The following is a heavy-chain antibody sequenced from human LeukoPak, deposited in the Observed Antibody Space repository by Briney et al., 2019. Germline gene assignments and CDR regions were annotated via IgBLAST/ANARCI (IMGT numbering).Heavy chain of an antibody. V-gene: IGHV3-53*01. CDR2: IYSGGST. Sequence: PGGSLRLSCAASGFTVSSNYMSWVRQAPGKGLEWVSVIYSGGSTYYADSVKGRFTISRDNSKNTLYLQMNGLRAEDTAVYYCARDVSDGDYGYFDYWGQGTLVTVSS. CDR3: ARDVSDGDYGYFDY. D-gene: IGHD4-17*01. J-gene: IGHJ4*02. CDR1: GFTVSSNY.